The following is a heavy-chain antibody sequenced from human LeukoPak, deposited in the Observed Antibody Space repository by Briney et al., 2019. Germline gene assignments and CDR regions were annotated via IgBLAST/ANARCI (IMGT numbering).Heavy chain of an antibody. J-gene: IGHJ3*02. CDR1: GDTLIELS. V-gene: IGHV1-24*01. Sequence: GASVKVSCKVSGDTLIELSMHWVRQTPGKGLEWMGAFDPGDAETIYAQKFQGRVTLTEDTSTDTAYMELTSLRAEDTAVYYCATFMPYSDSSDFYIHAFHIWGRGTMVTVSS. CDR3: ATFMPYSDSSDFYIHAFHI. CDR2: FDPGDAET. D-gene: IGHD3-22*01.